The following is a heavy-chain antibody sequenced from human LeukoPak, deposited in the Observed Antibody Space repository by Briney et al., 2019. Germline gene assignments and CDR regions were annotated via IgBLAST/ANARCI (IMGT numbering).Heavy chain of an antibody. V-gene: IGHV4-30-4*01. CDR1: GGSISSGDYY. CDR2: IYHSGST. CDR3: AREIPRPYNWFDP. J-gene: IGHJ5*02. Sequence: SQTLSLTCTVSGGSISSGDYYWSWIRQPPGKGLEWIGEIYHSGSTNYNPSLKSRVTISVDKSKNQFSLKLSSVTAADTAVYYCAREIPRPYNWFDPWGQGTLVTVSS.